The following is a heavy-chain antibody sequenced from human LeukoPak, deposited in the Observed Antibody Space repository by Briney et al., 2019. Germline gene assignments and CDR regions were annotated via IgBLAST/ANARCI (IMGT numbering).Heavy chain of an antibody. Sequence: SETLSLTCTVSGGSISSSSYYWGWIRQPPGKGLEGRGSIYYSGSTYYNPSLNSRVTISVDTSKNQYSLKLSSVTAADTAVYYCARRVGSGWSFDYWGQGTLVTVSS. CDR1: GGSISSSSYY. V-gene: IGHV4-39*01. D-gene: IGHD6-19*01. J-gene: IGHJ4*02. CDR2: IYYSGST. CDR3: ARRVGSGWSFDY.